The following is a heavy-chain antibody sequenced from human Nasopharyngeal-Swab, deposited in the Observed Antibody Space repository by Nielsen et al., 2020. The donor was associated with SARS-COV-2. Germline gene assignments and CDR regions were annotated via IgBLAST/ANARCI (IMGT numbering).Heavy chain of an antibody. J-gene: IGHJ5*02. CDR3: ARDAGYGSGTGVDP. V-gene: IGHV4-59*01. CDR2: IYYSGST. CDR1: GGSISSYY. Sequence: SETLSLTCTVSGGSISSYYWSWIRQPPGKGLEWIGYIYYSGSTNYNPSPKSRVTISVDTSKNQFSLKLSSVTAADTAVYYCARDAGYGSGTGVDPWGQGTLVTVSS. D-gene: IGHD3-10*01.